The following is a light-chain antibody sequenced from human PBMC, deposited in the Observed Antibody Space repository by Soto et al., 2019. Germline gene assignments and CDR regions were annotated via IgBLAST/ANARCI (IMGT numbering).Light chain of an antibody. CDR3: GSYTSSVTRV. J-gene: IGLJ1*01. V-gene: IGLV2-14*03. CDR1: SSDIGAYDY. CDR2: DVS. Sequence: QSALTQPASVSGSPGQSIAISCTGTSSDIGAYDYVSWYQQHPGKAPKLIISDVSNRPSGISSRFSGSKSGNTASLTISGLQAEDEADYYCGSYTSSVTRVFGTGTKVTVL.